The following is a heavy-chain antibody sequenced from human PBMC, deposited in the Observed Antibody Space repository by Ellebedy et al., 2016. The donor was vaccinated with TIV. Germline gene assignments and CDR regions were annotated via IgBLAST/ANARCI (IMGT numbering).Heavy chain of an antibody. Sequence: SETLSLTXTVSGGSISNGDYYWSWIRQPPGKGLEWIGYIYHSGSTDYNPSLKSRVAISGDSSKNQFSVKLTSVTAADTAVYYCARGGDFLAFDIWGQGTMVTVSS. D-gene: IGHD3-3*01. V-gene: IGHV4-30-4*01. CDR3: ARGGDFLAFDI. J-gene: IGHJ3*02. CDR1: GGSISNGDYY. CDR2: IYHSGST.